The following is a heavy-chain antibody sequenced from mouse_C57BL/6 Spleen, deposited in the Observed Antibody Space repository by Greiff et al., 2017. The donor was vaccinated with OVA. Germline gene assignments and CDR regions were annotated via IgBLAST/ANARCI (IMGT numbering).Heavy chain of an antibody. J-gene: IGHJ4*01. CDR3: ARGGNYYGSFYYAMDY. D-gene: IGHD1-1*01. V-gene: IGHV1-50*01. CDR2: IDPSDSYT. CDR1: GYTFTSYW. Sequence: QVQLQQPGAELVKPGASVKLSCKASGYTFTSYWMQWVKQRPGQGLEWIGEIDPSDSYTNYNQKFKGKATLTVDTSSSTAYMQLSSLTSEDSAVYYCARGGNYYGSFYYAMDYWGQGTSVTVSS.